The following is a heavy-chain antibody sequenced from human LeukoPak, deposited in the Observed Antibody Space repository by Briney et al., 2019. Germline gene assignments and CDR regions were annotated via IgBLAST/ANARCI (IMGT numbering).Heavy chain of an antibody. J-gene: IGHJ4*02. CDR2: ISTYSGDT. Sequence: ASVKVSCKAGNYSFINYGLTWVRQAPGQRLVWMGWISTYSGDTNYAQNFQGRVTLTSDTSTSTAYMDLNNLTPDDTAVYYCARVEYSSGRGDYWGQGTLVTVSS. CDR1: NYSFINYG. D-gene: IGHD3-22*01. CDR3: ARVEYSSGRGDY. V-gene: IGHV1-18*01.